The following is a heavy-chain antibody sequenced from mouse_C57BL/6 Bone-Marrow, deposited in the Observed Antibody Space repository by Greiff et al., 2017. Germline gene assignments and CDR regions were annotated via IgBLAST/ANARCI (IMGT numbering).Heavy chain of an antibody. D-gene: IGHD1-1*01. Sequence: EVKVVESGGGLVQPKGSLKLSCAASGFTFNTYAMHWVRQAPGKGLEWVARIRSKSSNYATYYADSVKDRFTISRDDSQSMLYLQMNNLKTEDIAMYYCVRSYGSSYVDWFAYWGQGTLVTVSA. CDR2: IRSKSSNYAT. CDR3: VRSYGSSYVDWFAY. CDR1: GFTFNTYA. V-gene: IGHV10-3*01. J-gene: IGHJ3*01.